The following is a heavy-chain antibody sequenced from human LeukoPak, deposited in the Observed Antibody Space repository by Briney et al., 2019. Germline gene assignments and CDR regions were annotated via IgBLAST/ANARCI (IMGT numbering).Heavy chain of an antibody. CDR3: ARVRWRRTFDY. CDR1: GFTFSSYS. CDR2: SSSSSSYI. J-gene: IGHJ4*02. Sequence: GGSLRLSCAASGFTFSSYSMNWVRQAPGKGLEWVSSSSSSSSYIYYADSVKGRFTISRDNAKNSLYLQMNSLRAEDTAVYYCARVRWRRTFDYWGQGTLVTVSS. V-gene: IGHV3-21*01. D-gene: IGHD2/OR15-2a*01.